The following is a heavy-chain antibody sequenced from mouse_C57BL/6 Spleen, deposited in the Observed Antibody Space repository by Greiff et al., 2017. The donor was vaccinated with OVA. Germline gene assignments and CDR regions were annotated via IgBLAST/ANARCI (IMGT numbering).Heavy chain of an antibody. V-gene: IGHV1-26*01. CDR2: INPNNGGT. CDR3: ARSSSVPYYAMDY. D-gene: IGHD3-2*02. Sequence: EVQLQQSGPELVKPGASVKISCKASGYTFTDYYMNWVKQSHGKSLEWIGDINPNNGGTSYNQKFKGKATLTVDKSSSTAYMELSSLTSEDSAVYYCARSSSVPYYAMDYWGQGTSVTVSS. J-gene: IGHJ4*01. CDR1: GYTFTDYY.